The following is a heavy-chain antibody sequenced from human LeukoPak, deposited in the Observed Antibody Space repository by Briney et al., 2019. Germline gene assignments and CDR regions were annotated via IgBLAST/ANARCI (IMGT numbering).Heavy chain of an antibody. J-gene: IGHJ5*02. Sequence: SETLSLTCTVSGGSISSSGYYWGWIRQPPGKGLEWVGSVYYTGSTFYNPSLKSRVTTSVDTSKNHFSLNLSSVIAADTAVYYCARRLETSEWFDPWGQGTLVTVSS. CDR2: VYYTGST. D-gene: IGHD5/OR15-5a*01. CDR3: ARRLETSEWFDP. V-gene: IGHV4-39*02. CDR1: GGSISSSGYY.